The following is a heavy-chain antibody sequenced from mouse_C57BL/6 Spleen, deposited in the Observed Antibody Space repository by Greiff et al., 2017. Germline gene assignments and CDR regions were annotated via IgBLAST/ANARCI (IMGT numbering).Heavy chain of an antibody. CDR3: SFYYGNYRYAMDY. D-gene: IGHD2-1*01. CDR1: GYTFTSYW. J-gene: IGHJ4*01. V-gene: IGHV1-55*01. Sequence: QVQLQQPGAELVKPGASVKMSCKASGYTFTSYWITWVKQRPGQGLEWIGDIYPGSGSNNYNEKFKSKATLTVDTSSSTAYMQLSSLTSEDSAVYYCSFYYGNYRYAMDYWGQGTSVTVSS. CDR2: IYPGSGSN.